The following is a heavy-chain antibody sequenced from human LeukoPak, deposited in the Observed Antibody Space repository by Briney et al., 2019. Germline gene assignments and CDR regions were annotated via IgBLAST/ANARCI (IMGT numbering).Heavy chain of an antibody. Sequence: GASVKVSCKASTYTFTGYYIHWVRQAPGQGLEWMGWINPNSGGTSYAQTFQGRVTMTRDTSITTFYMELSRLRSDDTAVYYCARGTYYDSSAYSGVRLFDYWGQGTLATVSS. CDR2: INPNSGGT. CDR1: TYTFTGYY. V-gene: IGHV1-2*02. CDR3: ARGTYYDSSAYSGVRLFDY. J-gene: IGHJ4*02. D-gene: IGHD3-22*01.